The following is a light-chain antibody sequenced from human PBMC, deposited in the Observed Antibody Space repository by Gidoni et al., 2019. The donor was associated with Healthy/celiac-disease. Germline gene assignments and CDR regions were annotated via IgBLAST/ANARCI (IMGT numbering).Light chain of an antibody. Sequence: QSVFTQPPSVSAAPGQKVTISCSGSSSNIGNTYVSWYQQLPGTAPKLLIYENNKRPSGIPDRFSGSKSGTSATLGITGLQTGDEADYYCGTWDSSLSVWVFGGGTKLTVL. CDR1: SSNIGNTY. CDR2: ENN. V-gene: IGLV1-51*02. CDR3: GTWDSSLSVWV. J-gene: IGLJ3*02.